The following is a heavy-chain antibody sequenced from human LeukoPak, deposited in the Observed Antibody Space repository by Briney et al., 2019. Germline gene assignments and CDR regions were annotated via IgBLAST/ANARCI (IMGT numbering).Heavy chain of an antibody. Sequence: SQTLSLTSAISGDSVSSNSWNWIRQSPSRGLEWLGRIYYKSRWFNDYAVSVRSRITINPDTSKNQFSLQLNSVTPEDTALYYCARDQPWINGFDIWGQGTMVTVSS. CDR1: GDSVSSNS. J-gene: IGHJ3*02. CDR2: IYYKSRWFN. V-gene: IGHV6-1*01. CDR3: ARDQPWINGFDI. D-gene: IGHD5-12*01.